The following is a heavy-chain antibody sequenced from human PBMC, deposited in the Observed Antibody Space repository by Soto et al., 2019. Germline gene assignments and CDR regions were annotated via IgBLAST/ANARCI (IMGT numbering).Heavy chain of an antibody. Sequence: GGSLRLSCAASGFSFSSYAMSWVRQAPGKGLEWVSGISGGSGSTYYADSVKGRFTISRDNSKNTVYLQMSSLRAEDTAVYYCAKSRGYDILTGYGRFDNWGQGTLVTVSS. J-gene: IGHJ4*02. D-gene: IGHD3-9*01. CDR2: ISGGSGST. V-gene: IGHV3-23*01. CDR1: GFSFSSYA. CDR3: AKSRGYDILTGYGRFDN.